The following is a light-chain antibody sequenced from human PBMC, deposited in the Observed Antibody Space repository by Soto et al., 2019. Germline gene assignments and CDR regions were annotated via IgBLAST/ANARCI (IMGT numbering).Light chain of an antibody. CDR1: ISDVGGHNS. CDR3: SSFTSSVTYV. V-gene: IGLV2-14*01. J-gene: IGLJ1*01. CDR2: DVS. Sequence: QSPLSQPPSVSGSPGQSITISCTGTISDVGGHNSVSWYRQDPGKAPKLMIYDVSNRPSGVSDRFSGYKYGNTASLTISGLQIEVEADYYCSSFTSSVTYVFGTGTTVTV.